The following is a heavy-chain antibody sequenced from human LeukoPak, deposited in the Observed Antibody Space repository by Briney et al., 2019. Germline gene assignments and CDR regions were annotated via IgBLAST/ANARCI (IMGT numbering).Heavy chain of an antibody. J-gene: IGHJ4*02. Sequence: GGSLRLSCAASGFTVNSNYLSWVRQAPGKGLEWVSTLYNTGNTYYANSVKGRFSISRDKSKKTLFLQMNSLRAEDTAVYYCARLTADGRLYFVDWGPGTLVTVSS. CDR1: GFTVNSNY. CDR3: ARLTADGRLYFVD. V-gene: IGHV3-53*01. D-gene: IGHD6-13*01. CDR2: LYNTGNT.